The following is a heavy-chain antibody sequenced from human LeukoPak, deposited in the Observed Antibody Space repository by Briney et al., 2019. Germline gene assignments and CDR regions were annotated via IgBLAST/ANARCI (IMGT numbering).Heavy chain of an antibody. CDR1: GGSFSGYY. CDR2: INHSGST. D-gene: IGHD4-17*01. CDR3: ARGHSPVTTKVSYFQH. Sequence: SQTLSLTCAVYGGSFSGYYWSWIRQPPGKGLEWIGEINHSGSTNYNPSLKSRVTILVDTSKNQFSLKLSSVTAADTAVYYCARGHSPVTTKVSYFQHWGQGTLVTVSS. V-gene: IGHV4-34*01. J-gene: IGHJ1*01.